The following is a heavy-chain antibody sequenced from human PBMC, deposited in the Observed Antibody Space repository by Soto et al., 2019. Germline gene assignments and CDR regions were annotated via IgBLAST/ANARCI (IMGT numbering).Heavy chain of an antibody. V-gene: IGHV1-18*01. CDR3: ARVFRPTYYYMLTYYFDY. Sequence: QVQLVQSGAEVKKPGASVKVSCKASGYTFTSYGISWVRQAPGQGLEWMGWISAYNGNTNYAQKLQGRVTMTTDTXTXKXXMELTSLRADDTAVYCCARVFRPTYYYMLTYYFDYWGQGTLVTVSS. J-gene: IGHJ4*02. D-gene: IGHD3-9*01. CDR2: ISAYNGNT. CDR1: GYTFTSYG.